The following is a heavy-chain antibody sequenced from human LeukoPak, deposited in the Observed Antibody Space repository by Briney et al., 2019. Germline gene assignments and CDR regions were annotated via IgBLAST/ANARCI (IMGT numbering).Heavy chain of an antibody. CDR1: GSIFNGHW. Sequence: GESLRLSCAASGSIFNGHWMHWVRQAPGKGLMWVSHIIGDGSSTNYADSVKGRFTISRDNAKNTLYLQMNSLRAEDTAVYYCTRDVGFCSGGRCFPSGPADYWGQGTLVTVSS. CDR2: IIGDGSST. V-gene: IGHV3-74*01. J-gene: IGHJ4*02. D-gene: IGHD2-15*01. CDR3: TRDVGFCSGGRCFPSGPADY.